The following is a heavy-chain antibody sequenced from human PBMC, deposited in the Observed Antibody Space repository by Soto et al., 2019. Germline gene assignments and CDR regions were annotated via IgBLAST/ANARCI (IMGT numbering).Heavy chain of an antibody. V-gene: IGHV3-53*01. CDR3: ARRTYSSSSEMES. J-gene: IGHJ4*02. CDR1: GFTVSSNY. CDR2: IYSGGST. Sequence: EVQLVESGGGLIQPGGSLRLSCAASGFTVSSNYMSWVRQAPGKGLEWVSVIYSGGSTYYADYVKGRFTISRDNSKNTLYLQMNSLRAEDTAVYYCARRTYSSSSEMESWGQGTLVTVSS. D-gene: IGHD6-13*01.